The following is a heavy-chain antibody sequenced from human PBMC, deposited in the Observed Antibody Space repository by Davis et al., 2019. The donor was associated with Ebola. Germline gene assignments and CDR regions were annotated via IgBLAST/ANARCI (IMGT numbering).Heavy chain of an antibody. CDR3: TNYDFATLDY. Sequence: GESLKISCTASGFTFGDYAMSWVRQAPGKGLEWVGFIRSKAYGGTTEYAASVKGRFTISRDDSKSIAYLQMNSLKTEDTAVYYCTNYDFATLDYWGQGTLVTVSS. V-gene: IGHV3-49*04. CDR1: GFTFGDYA. D-gene: IGHD3-3*01. CDR2: IRSKAYGGTT. J-gene: IGHJ4*02.